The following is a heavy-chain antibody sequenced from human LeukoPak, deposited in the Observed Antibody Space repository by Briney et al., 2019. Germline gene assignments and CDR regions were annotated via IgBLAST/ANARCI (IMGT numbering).Heavy chain of an antibody. CDR3: AKDYGDYVGWFDP. CDR1: GFTFSSYG. Sequence: GGSLRLSCAASGFTFSSYGMHWVRQAPGKGLEWVAFVRYDGSNKYYADSVKGRFTISRDNSKNTLYLQMNSLRAEDTAVYYCAKDYGDYVGWFDPWGQGTLVTVSS. J-gene: IGHJ5*02. V-gene: IGHV3-30*02. CDR2: VRYDGSNK. D-gene: IGHD4-17*01.